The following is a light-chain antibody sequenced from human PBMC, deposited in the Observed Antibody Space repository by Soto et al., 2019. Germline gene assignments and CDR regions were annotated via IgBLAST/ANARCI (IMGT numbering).Light chain of an antibody. CDR2: EVD. V-gene: IGLV2-8*01. CDR3: SAYAGGNIMI. J-gene: IGLJ2*01. Sequence: QSALTQPPSASGSPGQSFTISCSGIGGDIVRYDFVFWYQQYSGKVPKLLIDEVDKRPSGVPDRFSGSKSGDRASLTVSGLRPEDEAHYHCSAYAGGNIMIFGGGTK. CDR1: GGDIVRYDF.